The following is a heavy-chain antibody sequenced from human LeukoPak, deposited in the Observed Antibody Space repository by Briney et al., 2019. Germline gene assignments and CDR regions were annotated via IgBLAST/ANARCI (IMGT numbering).Heavy chain of an antibody. J-gene: IGHJ4*02. V-gene: IGHV4-59*02. CDR1: DGSVTSYY. CDR3: ARARSRWNYFDY. Sequence: SETLSLTCTVSDGSVTSYYWSWIRQPPGKGLEWIGHIHSSGSTNYNPSLKSRVTISIVTSKNRFSLNLSSVTAADTAVYYCARARSRWNYFDYWGQGSLVTVSS. D-gene: IGHD6-19*01. CDR2: IHSSGST.